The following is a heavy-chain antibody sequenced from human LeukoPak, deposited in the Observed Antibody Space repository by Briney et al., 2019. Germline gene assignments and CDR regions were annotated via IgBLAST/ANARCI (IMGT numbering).Heavy chain of an antibody. J-gene: IGHJ6*03. CDR3: ARDSVLRYFDWLPYYYYYYYMDV. CDR1: GGSISSSRYY. CDR2: IYTSGST. D-gene: IGHD3-9*01. V-gene: IGHV4-61*02. Sequence: SETLSLTCTVSGGSISSSRYYWGWIRQPAGKGLEWIGRIYTSGSTNYNPSLKSRVTMSVDTSKNQFSLKLSSVTAADTAVYYCARDSVLRYFDWLPYYYYYYYMDVWGKGTTVTISS.